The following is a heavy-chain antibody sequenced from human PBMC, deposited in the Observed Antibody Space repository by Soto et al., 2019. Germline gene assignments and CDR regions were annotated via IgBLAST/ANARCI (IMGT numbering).Heavy chain of an antibody. V-gene: IGHV3-23*01. D-gene: IGHD6-6*01. CDR1: GFTFTSSA. Sequence: EVRLLESGGDLVQPGGSLRLSCAASGFTFTSSAMSWVRQAPGKGLEWVSAISGGGGSTWYADSVKGRFTISRDNSENTLSLQMSSLRAEDTALYYCAKGSASARPYYFDCWGQGTLVTVSS. CDR3: AKGSASARPYYFDC. J-gene: IGHJ4*02. CDR2: ISGGGGST.